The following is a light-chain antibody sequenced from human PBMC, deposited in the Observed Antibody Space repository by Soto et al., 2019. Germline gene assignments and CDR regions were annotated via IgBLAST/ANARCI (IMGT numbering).Light chain of an antibody. J-gene: IGKJ4*01. CDR3: QQRNSWPLT. V-gene: IGKV3-11*01. Sequence: EIVLTQSPATLSLSPGERATLSCRASQSVSSYLAWYPQKPGQAPRLLIYDASNWATGVPARFSGSGFGTAFTLTISSLAPEDVAVYYCQQRNSWPLTFGGGTKVEIK. CDR1: QSVSSY. CDR2: DAS.